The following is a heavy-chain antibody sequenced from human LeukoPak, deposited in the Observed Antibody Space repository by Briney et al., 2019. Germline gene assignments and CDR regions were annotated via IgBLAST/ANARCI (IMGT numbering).Heavy chain of an antibody. Sequence: PGGSLRLSCAASTFAFSSYAMTWVRQAPGKGLEWVSVIYSGGSTYYADSVKGRFTISRDNSKNTLYLQMNSLRAEDTAVYYCASISSGWTPDYWGQGTLVTVSS. CDR2: IYSGGST. CDR3: ASISSGWTPDY. J-gene: IGHJ4*02. V-gene: IGHV3-53*01. D-gene: IGHD6-19*01. CDR1: TFAFSSYA.